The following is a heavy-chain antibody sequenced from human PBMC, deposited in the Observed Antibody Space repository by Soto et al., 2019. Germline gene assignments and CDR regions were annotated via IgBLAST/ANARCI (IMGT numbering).Heavy chain of an antibody. CDR2: IYSVASDI. J-gene: IGHJ4*02. V-gene: IGHV5-51*01. CDR1: WYTFNYFL. CDR3: ALQGSARGSDSAAFDF. D-gene: IGHD3-10*01. Sequence: PGESPKTPCQAFWYTFNYFLVAWVRQVPGKRLEWMGVIYSVASDIRYSPSFDGHVTISPDKTTNAAYLQRSSLEAADTAIYYCALQGSARGSDSAAFDFWGQGTLVTVSS.